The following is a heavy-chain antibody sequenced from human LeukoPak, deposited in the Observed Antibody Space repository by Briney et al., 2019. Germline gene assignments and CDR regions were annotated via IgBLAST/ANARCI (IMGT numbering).Heavy chain of an antibody. CDR1: GDSVSSKSAA. CDR2: TYYRSKWYN. Sequence: SQTLSLTCAISGDSVSSKSAAWNWIRQSPSRGLEWLGRTYYRSKWYNDYAVSVKSRITINPDTAKNQFSLQLNSVTPEDTAVYYCAREGSYSSGWYWDYGMHVWGQGTTVTVSS. CDR3: AREGSYSSGWYWDYGMHV. V-gene: IGHV6-1*01. J-gene: IGHJ6*02. D-gene: IGHD6-19*01.